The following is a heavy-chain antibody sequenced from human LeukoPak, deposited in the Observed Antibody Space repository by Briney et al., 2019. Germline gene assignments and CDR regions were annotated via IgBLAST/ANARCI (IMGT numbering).Heavy chain of an antibody. CDR2: IHTSGST. V-gene: IGHV4-4*07. Sequence: SETLSLTCTVSGGSISSYYWSWIRQPAGKGREWIGRIHTSGSTNYNPSLKSRVTMSVDTSKNQFSLKLSSVTAADTAVYYCARDRKFVVVVPAASDAFDIWGQGTMVTVSS. D-gene: IGHD2-2*01. CDR1: GGSISSYY. J-gene: IGHJ3*02. CDR3: ARDRKFVVVVPAASDAFDI.